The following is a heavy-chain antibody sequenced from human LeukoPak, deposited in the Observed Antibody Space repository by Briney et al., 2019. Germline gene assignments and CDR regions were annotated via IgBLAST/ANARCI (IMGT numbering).Heavy chain of an antibody. J-gene: IGHJ4*02. CDR3: ARGGRPDY. V-gene: IGHV3-7*01. CDR1: AFTYSSSW. CDR2: IKEDGREK. Sequence: GGSLRLSCATSAFTYSSSWMSWVRQAPGKGLECVANIKEDGREKYYVDSVKGRFTISRDNAKNSLYLQMSSLRAEDTAVYYCARGGRPDYWGQGTLVTVSS. D-gene: IGHD3-10*01.